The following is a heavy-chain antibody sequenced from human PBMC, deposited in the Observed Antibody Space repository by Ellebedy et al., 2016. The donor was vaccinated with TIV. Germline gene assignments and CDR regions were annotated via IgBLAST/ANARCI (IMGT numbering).Heavy chain of an antibody. J-gene: IGHJ2*01. CDR3: ARDPLQSGGYYYNWYFDL. D-gene: IGHD3-22*01. V-gene: IGHV3-53*01. CDR1: GFSFKTYW. Sequence: GESLKISCLVSGFSFKTYWMSWVRQAPGKGLEWVSVVYSGGNTDYADSVKGRFTISRDDSKNTLYLQMNSLRAEDTAVYYCARDPLQSGGYYYNWYFDLWGRGTLVTVSS. CDR2: VYSGGNT.